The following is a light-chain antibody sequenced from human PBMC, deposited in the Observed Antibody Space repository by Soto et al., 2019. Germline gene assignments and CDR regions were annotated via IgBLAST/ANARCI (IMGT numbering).Light chain of an antibody. V-gene: IGKV3-20*01. J-gene: IGKJ1*01. CDR3: QRYGSLPWT. Sequence: EIVLTQSPGTLSLSPGERATLSCRASESITSTYLAWYQQKPGRAPRLVIYGAFNRATGIPDRFSASGSGTYFTLTISGLEPEDSAVYFCQRYGSLPWTFGQGTKVEIK. CDR2: GAF. CDR1: ESITSTY.